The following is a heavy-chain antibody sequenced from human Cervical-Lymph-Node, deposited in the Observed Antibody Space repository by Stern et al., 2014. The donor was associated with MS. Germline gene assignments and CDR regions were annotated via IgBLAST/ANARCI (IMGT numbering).Heavy chain of an antibody. D-gene: IGHD3-9*01. CDR3: ARTPHYDILTGMGGYFQH. J-gene: IGHJ1*01. CDR1: GGSFSGYY. V-gene: IGHV4-34*01. Sequence: QVQLQQWGAGLLKPSETLSLTCAVYGGSFSGYYWSWIRQPPGKGLEWIGEINHSGSTNYNPSLKSRVTISVDTSKNQFSLKLSSVTAADTAVYYCARTPHYDILTGMGGYFQHWGQGTLVTVSS. CDR2: INHSGST.